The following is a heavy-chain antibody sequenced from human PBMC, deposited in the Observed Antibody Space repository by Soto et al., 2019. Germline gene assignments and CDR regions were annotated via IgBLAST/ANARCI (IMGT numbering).Heavy chain of an antibody. D-gene: IGHD3-10*01. V-gene: IGHV3-23*01. CDR3: AKNMVRGVISNWFDP. CDR2: ISGSGGST. J-gene: IGHJ5*02. CDR1: GFTFSSYA. Sequence: PGGSLRLSCAASGFTFSSYAMIWVRQAPGKGLEWVSAISGSGGSTYYADSVKGRFTISRDNSKNTLYLQMNSLRAEDTAVYYCAKNMVRGVISNWFDPWGQGTLVTVSS.